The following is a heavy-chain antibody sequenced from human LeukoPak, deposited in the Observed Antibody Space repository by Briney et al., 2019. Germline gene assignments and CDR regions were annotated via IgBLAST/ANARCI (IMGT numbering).Heavy chain of an antibody. D-gene: IGHD6-13*01. CDR2: ISYDGSNK. J-gene: IGHJ6*03. CDR3: AREGGSIAAVHYYYYMDV. Sequence: PGGSLRLSCAAFGFTFSSYAMHWVRQAPGKGLEWVAVISYDGSNKYYADSVKGRFTISRDNSKNTLYLQMNSLRAEDTAVYYCAREGGSIAAVHYYYYMDVWGKGTTVTVSS. V-gene: IGHV3-30*04. CDR1: GFTFSSYA.